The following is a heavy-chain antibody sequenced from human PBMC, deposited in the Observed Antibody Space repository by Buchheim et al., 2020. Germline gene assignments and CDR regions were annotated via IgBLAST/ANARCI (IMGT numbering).Heavy chain of an antibody. CDR3: ARVWGPGYYYYGMDV. CDR1: GFTFSSYS. CDR2: ISSSSSTI. V-gene: IGHV3-48*04. D-gene: IGHD3-16*01. J-gene: IGHJ6*04. Sequence: EVQLVESGGGLVQPGGSLRLSCAASGFTFSSYSMNWVRQAPGKGLEWVSYISSSSSTIYYADSVKGRFTISRDNAKNSLYLQVNSLRAEDTAVYYCARVWGPGYYYYGMDVWGKGTT.